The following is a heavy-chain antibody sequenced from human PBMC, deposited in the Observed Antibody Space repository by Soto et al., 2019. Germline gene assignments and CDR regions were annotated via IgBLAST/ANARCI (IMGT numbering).Heavy chain of an antibody. CDR3: AREPYSSSPYYFDY. CDR1: GFTFSSYS. CDR2: ISSSSSYI. J-gene: IGHJ4*02. D-gene: IGHD6-6*01. V-gene: IGHV3-21*01. Sequence: GGSLRLSCAASGFTFSSYSMNWVRQAPGKGLEWVSSISSSSSYIYYADSVKGRFTISRDNAKNSLYLQINSLRAEDTAVYYCAREPYSSSPYYFDYWGQGTLVTVSS.